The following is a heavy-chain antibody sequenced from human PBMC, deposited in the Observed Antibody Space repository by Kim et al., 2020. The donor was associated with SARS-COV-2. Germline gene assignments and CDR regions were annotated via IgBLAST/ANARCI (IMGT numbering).Heavy chain of an antibody. CDR3: ARHDCFDP. Sequence: GDATFYTDSVKGRFTMARDSYKNTLYLQMNSLRVEDTAVYYCARHDCFDPWGQGTLVTVSS. J-gene: IGHJ5*02. CDR2: GDAT. V-gene: IGHV3-66*04.